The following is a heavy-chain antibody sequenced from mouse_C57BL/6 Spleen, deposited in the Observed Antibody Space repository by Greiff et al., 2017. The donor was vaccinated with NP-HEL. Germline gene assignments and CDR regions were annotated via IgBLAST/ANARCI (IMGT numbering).Heavy chain of an antibody. V-gene: IGHV1-59*01. Sequence: QVQLQQPGAELVRPGTSVKLSCKASGYTFTSYWMHWVKQRPGQGLEWIGGIDPSDSYTNYNQKFKGKATLTVDTSSSTAYMQLSSLTSEDSAVYYCARPSGSSPYYAMDYWGQGTSVTVSS. CDR1: GYTFTSYW. CDR2: IDPSDSYT. J-gene: IGHJ4*01. CDR3: ARPSGSSPYYAMDY. D-gene: IGHD1-1*01.